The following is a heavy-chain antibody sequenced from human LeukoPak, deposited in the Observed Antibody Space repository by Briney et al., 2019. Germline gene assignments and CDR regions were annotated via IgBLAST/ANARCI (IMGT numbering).Heavy chain of an antibody. Sequence: TGGFLRLSCAASGFTFSSYAMHWVRQAPGKGLEWVANIKQDGSEKYYVDSVKGRFTISRDNAKNSVYLQMNSLRVEDTAVYYCARRGLPDVWGKGTTVTVSS. CDR3: ARRGLPDV. D-gene: IGHD2-15*01. J-gene: IGHJ6*03. V-gene: IGHV3-7*01. CDR1: GFTFSSYA. CDR2: IKQDGSEK.